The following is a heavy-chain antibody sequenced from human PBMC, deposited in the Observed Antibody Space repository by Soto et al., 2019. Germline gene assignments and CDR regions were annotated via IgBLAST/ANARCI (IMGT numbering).Heavy chain of an antibody. V-gene: IGHV1-3*01. CDR2: INAGNGNT. J-gene: IGHJ4*02. D-gene: IGHD1-26*01. Sequence: QVQLVQSGAEVKKPGASVKVSCKASGYTFTSYAMHWVRQAPGQRLEWMGWINAGNGNTKYSQKFQGRVTITRDTSASRSDLELSSLRSEDTAVDYCASEGGSNTIDYWGPGTLVTASS. CDR3: ASEGGSNTIDY. CDR1: GYTFTSYA.